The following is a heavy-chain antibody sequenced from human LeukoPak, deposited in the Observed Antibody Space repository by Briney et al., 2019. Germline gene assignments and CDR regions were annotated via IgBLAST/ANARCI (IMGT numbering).Heavy chain of an antibody. Sequence: TLSLTCSVSGGSISGYHWSWIRQPPGKALEWLALIYWDDDKRYSPSLKSRLTITKDTSKNQVVLTMTNMDPVDTATYYCAHNRQWLPLGYWGQGTLVTVSS. V-gene: IGHV2-5*08. J-gene: IGHJ4*02. CDR3: AHNRQWLPLGY. CDR1: GGSISGYH. D-gene: IGHD6-19*01. CDR2: IYWDDDK.